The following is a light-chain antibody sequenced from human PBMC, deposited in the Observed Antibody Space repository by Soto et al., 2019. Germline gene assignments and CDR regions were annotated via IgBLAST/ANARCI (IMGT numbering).Light chain of an antibody. CDR3: SSYTSSGTYV. CDR1: SSDVGGYNY. Sequence: QSALAQPASVSGSPGQSITISCTGTSSDVGGYNYVSWYQQHPGKAPKVMIYDASNRPSGVSNRFSGSKSGNTASLTISGLQADDEAEYFCSSYTSSGTYVFGTGTKVTVL. V-gene: IGLV2-14*01. J-gene: IGLJ1*01. CDR2: DAS.